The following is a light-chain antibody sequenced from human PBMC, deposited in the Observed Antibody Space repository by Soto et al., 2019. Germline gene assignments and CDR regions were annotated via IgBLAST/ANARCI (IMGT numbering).Light chain of an antibody. CDR3: QHYADWPLT. Sequence: EVVLTQSPVTLSLSPGERATLSCRASQSFRGLLAWYQQKPGQAPRLLIYGASTRATGVPARFSGSGSGTDFILTINSLQSEDFAVYYCQHYADWPLTFGGGTKIESK. CDR1: QSFRGL. J-gene: IGKJ4*01. V-gene: IGKV3-15*01. CDR2: GAS.